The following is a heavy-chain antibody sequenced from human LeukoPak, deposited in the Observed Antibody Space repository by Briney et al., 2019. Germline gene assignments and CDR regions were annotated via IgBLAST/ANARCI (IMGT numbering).Heavy chain of an antibody. Sequence: SETLSLTCAVSGGSISSGGYYWSWIRQHPGKGLEYIGYIYYSGSTYYNPSLKSRVTISVDRSKNQFSLKLSSVTAADTAVYYCARRATTVTTYYFDYWGQGTLVTVSS. CDR1: GGSISSGGYY. CDR3: ARRATTVTTYYFDY. CDR2: IYYSGST. J-gene: IGHJ4*02. D-gene: IGHD4-17*01. V-gene: IGHV4-31*11.